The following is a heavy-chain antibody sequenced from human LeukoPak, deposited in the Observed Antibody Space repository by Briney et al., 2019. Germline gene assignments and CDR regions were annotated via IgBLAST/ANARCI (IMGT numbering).Heavy chain of an antibody. J-gene: IGHJ4*02. CDR1: GGSISSSSYY. D-gene: IGHD5-12*01. CDR2: IYYSGST. CDR3: ARLVGGYVGADY. Sequence: SETLSLTCTVSGGSISSSSYYWGWIRQPPGKGLEWIGSIYYSGSTYYNPSLKSRVTISVDTFKNQFSLKLSSVTAADTAMYYCARLVGGYVGADYWGQGTLVTVSS. V-gene: IGHV4-39*01.